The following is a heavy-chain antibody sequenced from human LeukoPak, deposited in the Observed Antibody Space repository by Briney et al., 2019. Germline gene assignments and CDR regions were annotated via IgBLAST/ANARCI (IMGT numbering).Heavy chain of an antibody. D-gene: IGHD5-18*01. CDR2: ISYDGSNK. Sequence: GGSLRLSCAASGFTFSSYAMHWVRQAPGKGLEWVAVISYDGSNKYYADSVKGRFTISRDNSKNTLYLQMNSLRAEDTAVYYCARDTEPMYSYGSLDVXXKGTTVTV. CDR1: GFTFSSYA. J-gene: IGHJ6*03. V-gene: IGHV3-30*04. CDR3: ARDTEPMYSYGSLDV.